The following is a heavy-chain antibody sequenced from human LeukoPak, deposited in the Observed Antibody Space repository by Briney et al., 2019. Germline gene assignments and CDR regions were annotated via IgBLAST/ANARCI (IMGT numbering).Heavy chain of an antibody. V-gene: IGHV1-69*06. J-gene: IGHJ4*02. CDR1: GGSFTKFV. Sequence: SVKVSCTASGGSFTKFVISRVRQGPGQGHEWMGKVLPIFGTTHSAQKFLGRVTISAYNSTSTAYMELSSLRSDDTAVYYCVRRFYYDSSGYSEIWGQGSQVTVSS. CDR3: VRRFYYDSSGYSEI. D-gene: IGHD3-22*01. CDR2: VLPIFGTT.